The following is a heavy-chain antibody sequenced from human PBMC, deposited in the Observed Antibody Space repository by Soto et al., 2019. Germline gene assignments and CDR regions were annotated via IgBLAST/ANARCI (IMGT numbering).Heavy chain of an antibody. CDR3: ARDCSYYYDSSGYLCY. V-gene: IGHV4-61*01. CDR2: IYYSGST. Sequence: KTSETLSLTCTVSGGSVSSGSYYWSWIRQPPGKGLEWIGYIYYSGSTNYNPSLKSRVTISVDTSKNQFSLKLSSVTAADTAVYYCARDCSYYYDSSGYLCYWGQGTLVTVSS. D-gene: IGHD3-22*01. CDR1: GGSVSSGSYY. J-gene: IGHJ4*02.